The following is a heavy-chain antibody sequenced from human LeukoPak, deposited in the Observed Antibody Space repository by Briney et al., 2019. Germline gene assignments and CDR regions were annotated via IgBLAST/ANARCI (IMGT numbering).Heavy chain of an antibody. V-gene: IGHV1-18*01. CDR2: ISAYNGNT. Sequence: GASVKVSCKAFGYTFTSYGISWVRQAPGQGLEWMGWISAYNGNTNYAQKLQGRVTMTTDTSTSTAYMELRSLRSDDTAVYYCARVVGGAYYYYYYMDVWGKGTTVTVSS. CDR1: GYTFTSYG. J-gene: IGHJ6*03. D-gene: IGHD3-16*01. CDR3: ARVVGGAYYYYYYMDV.